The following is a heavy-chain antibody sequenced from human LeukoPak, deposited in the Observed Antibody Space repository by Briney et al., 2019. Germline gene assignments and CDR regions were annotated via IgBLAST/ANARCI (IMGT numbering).Heavy chain of an antibody. D-gene: IGHD6-19*01. CDR2: IYTSGNT. CDR3: ASEDSSGWYYFDN. J-gene: IGHJ4*02. CDR1: GGPISSYY. V-gene: IGHV4-4*07. Sequence: SAPLSLTCTVSGGPISSYYWSWIRQPAGKGLEWIGRIYTSGNTNYNPSLKSRVTMSIDTSKKQFSLKLSSVTAADTAVYYCASEDSSGWYYFDNWVQGTLVTVSS.